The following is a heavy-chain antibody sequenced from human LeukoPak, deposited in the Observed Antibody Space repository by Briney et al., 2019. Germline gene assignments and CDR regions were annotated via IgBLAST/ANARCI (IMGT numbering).Heavy chain of an antibody. J-gene: IGHJ4*02. CDR2: ISGGGGST. D-gene: IGHD3-10*01. Sequence: PGGSLRLSCAASGFTFSSYAMSWVRQPPGKGREWVSSISGGGGSTYYADSVKGRFTISRDNSKNTLYLQMNSLRAEDTAVYYCAKDRYYGSGSYPGYYFDYWGQGTLVTVSS. V-gene: IGHV3-23*01. CDR1: GFTFSSYA. CDR3: AKDRYYGSGSYPGYYFDY.